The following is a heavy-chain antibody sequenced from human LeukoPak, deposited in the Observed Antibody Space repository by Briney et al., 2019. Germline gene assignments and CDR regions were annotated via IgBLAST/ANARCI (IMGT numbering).Heavy chain of an antibody. CDR3: AKEGGYGSGSYYNSYYYMDV. V-gene: IGHV3-23*01. CDR2: ISGSGGST. D-gene: IGHD3-10*01. Sequence: GGSLRLSCAASGFTFSSYAMSWVRQAPGKGLEWVSAISGSGGSTYYADSVKGRFTISRDNSKNTLYLQMNSLRAEDTAVYYCAKEGGYGSGSYYNSYYYMDVWGKGTTVTISS. J-gene: IGHJ6*03. CDR1: GFTFSSYA.